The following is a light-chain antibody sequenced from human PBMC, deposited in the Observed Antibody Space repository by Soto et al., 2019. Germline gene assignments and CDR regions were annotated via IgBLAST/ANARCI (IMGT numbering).Light chain of an antibody. CDR2: GAS. J-gene: IGKJ2*01. CDR1: QSVSRN. V-gene: IGKV3-15*01. Sequence: EIVMTQSPATLSVSPGERATLSCRASQSVSRNLAWYQQKPGQAPRLLIYGASTRATGIPARFSGSGSGTEFTLTISSLQSEDFAVYSCQQYNNWLVYTFGQGTKLEIK. CDR3: QQYNNWLVYT.